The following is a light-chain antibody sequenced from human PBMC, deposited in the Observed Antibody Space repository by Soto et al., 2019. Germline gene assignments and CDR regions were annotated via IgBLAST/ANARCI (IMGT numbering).Light chain of an antibody. CDR1: QCVRCNH. V-gene: IGKV3-20*01. CDR2: HAS. CDR3: QQYGSSPRT. Sequence: EIVLTQSPGTLSLSPGERATLSCRASQCVRCNHLAWYQQKPGQAPRLLIYHASSRATGIPDRFSGSGSGTDFTLTISSLEPEDFAVYYCQQYGSSPRTFGRGTKLEI. J-gene: IGKJ2*01.